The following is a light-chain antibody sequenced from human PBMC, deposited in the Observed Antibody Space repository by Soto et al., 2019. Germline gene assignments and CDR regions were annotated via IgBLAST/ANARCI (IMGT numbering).Light chain of an antibody. CDR3: QQYGSSPWT. CDR2: GAS. Sequence: EIVLTQSPGSMSLSPGERATLSCRASQSVSSNYLAWYQQKPGQAPRPLIYGASSRATGIPDRFSGSGAGTDFTLTISRLESEDFAVYYSQQYGSSPWTFGQGTKVDIK. V-gene: IGKV3-20*01. CDR1: QSVSSNY. J-gene: IGKJ1*01.